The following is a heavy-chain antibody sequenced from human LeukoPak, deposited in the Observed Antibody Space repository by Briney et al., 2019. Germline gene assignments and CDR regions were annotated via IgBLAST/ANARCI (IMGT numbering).Heavy chain of an antibody. CDR2: ISNDGTDT. V-gene: IGHV3-30*18. CDR1: GFTFNNYG. Sequence: GRSLRLSCAASGFTFNNYGMQWVRQAPGKGLEWVAVISNDGTDTHYADSVKGRFTISRDNSKNTLYLQMNSLRAEDTSMFYCAKDHRGSTNSYSFDYWGQGTLVTVSS. CDR3: AKDHRGSTNSYSFDY. J-gene: IGHJ4*02. D-gene: IGHD2-2*01.